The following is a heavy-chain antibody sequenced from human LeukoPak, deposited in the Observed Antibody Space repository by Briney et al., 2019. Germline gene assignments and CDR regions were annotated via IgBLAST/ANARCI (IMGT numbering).Heavy chain of an antibody. D-gene: IGHD6-13*01. CDR2: ISAYNGHT. J-gene: IGHJ4*02. Sequence: GASVKVSCKASGYAFTSFGISWVRQAPGQGLEWMGWISAYNGHTNYAQRFQGRVTMTTDTSTTTAYMELRSLRSDDTAVYYCARDGSPGYSSSWSWAYWGQGTLVTVSS. CDR3: ARDGSPGYSSSWSWAY. V-gene: IGHV1-18*01. CDR1: GYAFTSFG.